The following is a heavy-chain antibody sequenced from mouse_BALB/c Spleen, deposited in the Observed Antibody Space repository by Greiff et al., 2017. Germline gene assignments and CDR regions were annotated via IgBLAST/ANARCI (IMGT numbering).Heavy chain of an antibody. D-gene: IGHD2-13*01. CDR3: ARSDRGFAY. CDR2: INPSSGYT. J-gene: IGHJ3*01. Sequence: VQLQQSAAELARPGASVKMSCKASGYTFTSYTMHWVKQRPGQGLEWIGYINPSSGYTEYNQKFKDKTTLTADKSSSTAYMQLSSLTSEDSAVYYCARSDRGFAYWGQGTLVTVSA. V-gene: IGHV1-4*02. CDR1: GYTFTSYT.